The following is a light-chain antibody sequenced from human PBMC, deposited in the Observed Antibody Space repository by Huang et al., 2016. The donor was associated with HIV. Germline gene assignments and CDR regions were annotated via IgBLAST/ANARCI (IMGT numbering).Light chain of an antibody. Sequence: DVVMTQSPLSLPVTLGQPASISCRSSQSLLHSDGNTYLIWLQQRPGHSPRRLIDKFSNRDSGVPDRFSGSGSGSDFTLRISRVDPEDVGVYYCMQGTHWPLTFGGGTKVEIK. CDR2: KFS. CDR3: MQGTHWPLT. CDR1: QSLLHSDGNTY. V-gene: IGKV2-30*02. J-gene: IGKJ4*01.